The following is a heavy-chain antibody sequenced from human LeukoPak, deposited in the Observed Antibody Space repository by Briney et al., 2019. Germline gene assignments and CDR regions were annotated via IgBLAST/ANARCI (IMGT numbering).Heavy chain of an antibody. CDR2: IYGGGST. V-gene: IGHV3-53*01. Sequence: GSLRLSCAASGFTVSSNYMNWVRQTPGKGLEWVSLIYGGGSTYYADSVKGRFTISRDNSKNTLYLQMNSLRAEDTAVYYCARDLASSSGWEFDYWGQGTLVTVSS. J-gene: IGHJ4*02. D-gene: IGHD6-19*01. CDR3: ARDLASSSGWEFDY. CDR1: GFTVSSNY.